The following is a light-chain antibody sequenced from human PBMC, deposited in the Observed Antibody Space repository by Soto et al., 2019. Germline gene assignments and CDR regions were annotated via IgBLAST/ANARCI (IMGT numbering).Light chain of an antibody. V-gene: IGKV1D-13*01. Sequence: AIQLTQSPSSLSASVGDRVTITCRASQGISTYLAWYQQKPGKAPKLLIYDASTLEIGVPSRFSGSGSGTDFTLTISSLQPEDSATYFCQQFNNYVLTFGGGTKVDI. CDR1: QGISTY. J-gene: IGKJ4*01. CDR3: QQFNNYVLT. CDR2: DAS.